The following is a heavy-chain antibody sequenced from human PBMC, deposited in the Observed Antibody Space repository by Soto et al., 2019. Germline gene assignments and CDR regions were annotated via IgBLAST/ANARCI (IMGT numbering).Heavy chain of an antibody. J-gene: IGHJ4*02. CDR1: RFRFAGYA. CDR2: IAGNGIST. Sequence: PGGSLRLSCAASRFRFAGYAMSWVRQAPGKGLEWVSAIAGNGISTFYSDSVKGRLTISRDNSKNAVYLQMNSLTAEDTAVYFCAKGARDCGGDCYSSYFDYWGQGALVTVSS. D-gene: IGHD2-21*02. CDR3: AKGARDCGGDCYSSYFDY. V-gene: IGHV3-23*01.